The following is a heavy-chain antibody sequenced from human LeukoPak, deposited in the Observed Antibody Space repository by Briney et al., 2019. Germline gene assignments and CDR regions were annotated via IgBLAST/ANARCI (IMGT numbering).Heavy chain of an antibody. J-gene: IGHJ4*02. CDR2: IYTSGST. CDR3: ASLYTYGDYDY. Sequence: SETLSLTCTVSGGSISSGSYYWSWIRQPAGKGLEWIGRIYTSGSTNYNPSLKSRVTISVDTSNNQFSLKLSSVTAADTAVYYCASLYTYGDYDYWGQGTLVTVSS. CDR1: GGSISSGSYY. D-gene: IGHD4-17*01. V-gene: IGHV4-61*02.